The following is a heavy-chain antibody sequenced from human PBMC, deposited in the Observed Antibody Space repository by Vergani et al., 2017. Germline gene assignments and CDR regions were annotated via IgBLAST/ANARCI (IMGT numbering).Heavy chain of an antibody. CDR3: ARADNYYDSSGDAFDI. CDR1: GYTFTSYG. V-gene: IGHV1-18*01. Sequence: QVQLVQSGAEVKKPGASVKVSCKASGYTFTSYGISWVRQAPGQGLEWMGWISAYNGNTNYAQKLQGRVTMTTDTSTSTASMDLRSLRSDDTAVYYCARADNYYDSSGDAFDIWEEGTMVTVSS. D-gene: IGHD3-22*01. J-gene: IGHJ3*02. CDR2: ISAYNGNT.